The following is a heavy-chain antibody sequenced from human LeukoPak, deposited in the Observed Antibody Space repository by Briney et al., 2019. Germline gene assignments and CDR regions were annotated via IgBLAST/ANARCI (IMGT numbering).Heavy chain of an antibody. V-gene: IGHV1-18*01. CDR2: ISAYTGNT. Sequence: ASVKVSCKASGYTFTSYGISWVRQAPGQGLEWMGWISAYTGNTNYAQKLQGRVTMTTDTSTSTAYMELRSLRSDDTAVYYCARGHYDILTGYPYYFDYRGQGTLVTVSS. CDR3: ARGHYDILTGYPYYFDY. CDR1: GYTFTSYG. J-gene: IGHJ4*02. D-gene: IGHD3-9*01.